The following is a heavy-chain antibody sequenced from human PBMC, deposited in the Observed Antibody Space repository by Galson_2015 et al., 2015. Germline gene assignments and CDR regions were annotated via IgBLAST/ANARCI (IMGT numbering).Heavy chain of an antibody. CDR2: IDPSSGDT. CDR1: GYIFTSYY. J-gene: IGHJ4*02. CDR3: ARNSGKYLGYYFDY. V-gene: IGHV1-46*01. D-gene: IGHD3-16*01. Sequence: SVKVSCKASGYIFTSYYIYWVRQAPGQGLEWMAIIDPSSGDTNYTQKFQGRVTMIRDTSRRTVNMELSGLRSEDTAVYYCARNSGKYLGYYFDYWGQGTLVTVSS.